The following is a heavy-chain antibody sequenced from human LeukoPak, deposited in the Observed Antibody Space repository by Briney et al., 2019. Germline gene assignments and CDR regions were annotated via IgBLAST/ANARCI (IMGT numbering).Heavy chain of an antibody. D-gene: IGHD3-10*01. V-gene: IGHV4-39*01. CDR1: GGSISSSSYY. Sequence: SETLSLTCTVSGGSISSSSYYWGWIRQPPGKGLEWIGSIHYSGSTYYNPSLKSRVTISVDTSKNQFSLKLSSVTAADTAVYYCARRGRDYGSGSYYSHWGQGTLVTVSS. CDR2: IHYSGST. J-gene: IGHJ4*02. CDR3: ARRGRDYGSGSYYSH.